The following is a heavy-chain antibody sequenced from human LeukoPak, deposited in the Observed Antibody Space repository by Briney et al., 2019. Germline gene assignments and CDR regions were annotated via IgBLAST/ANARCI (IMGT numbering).Heavy chain of an antibody. D-gene: IGHD6-13*01. CDR3: AKGADRIATTGTAYFQH. CDR2: IYSGAGT. CDR1: GFLVSNYY. Sequence: GGSLRLSCAASGFLVSNYYMSWVRQAPGKGLEWVSVIYSGAGTYYADSVKGRFTISRDNSKYTMYLQMSSLRAEDTAVYYCAKGADRIATTGTAYFQHWGQGTLVTISS. V-gene: IGHV3-53*01. J-gene: IGHJ1*01.